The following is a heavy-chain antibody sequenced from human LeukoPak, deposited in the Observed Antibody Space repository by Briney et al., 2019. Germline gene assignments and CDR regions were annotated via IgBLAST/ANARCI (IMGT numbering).Heavy chain of an antibody. V-gene: IGHV3-66*01. J-gene: IGHJ4*02. CDR3: ARLNFGDAY. Sequence: PGGSLRLSCAASGFNVSSKYIPWVRQAPGKGLEWVSLIYGSTSADYADSVKGRFTISRDNSMNTVYLQMNSLRAEDTAIYYCARLNFGDAYWGQGTLVAVSS. CDR2: IYGSTSA. CDR1: GFNVSSKY. D-gene: IGHD4-17*01.